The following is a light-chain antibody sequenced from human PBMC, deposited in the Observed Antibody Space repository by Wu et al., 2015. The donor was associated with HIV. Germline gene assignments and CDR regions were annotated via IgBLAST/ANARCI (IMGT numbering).Light chain of an antibody. CDR1: QSVSSD. CDR3: QQDETYPVT. CDR2: GAS. Sequence: EIVMTQSPATLSVSPGERATLSCRASQSVSSDLAWYQQKPGQAPRLLIYGASTRATGIPARFSGSGSGTEFTLTISSMQSEDFATYYCQQDETYPVTFGQGTRLDIK. V-gene: IGKV3-15*01. J-gene: IGKJ5*01.